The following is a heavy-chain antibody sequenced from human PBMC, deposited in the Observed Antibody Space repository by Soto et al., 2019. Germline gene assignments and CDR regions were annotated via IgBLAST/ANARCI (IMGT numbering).Heavy chain of an antibody. Sequence: GGSLRLSCAASGFTFSNAWMNWVRQAPGKGLEWVGRIKSKTDGGTTDYAAPVKGRFTISRDDSKNTLYLQMKSLKTEDIAVYYCTRAVPAAPFYYGMDVWGQGTTVTVSS. V-gene: IGHV3-15*07. CDR2: IKSKTDGGTT. CDR1: GFTFSNAW. CDR3: TRAVPAAPFYYGMDV. D-gene: IGHD2-2*01. J-gene: IGHJ6*02.